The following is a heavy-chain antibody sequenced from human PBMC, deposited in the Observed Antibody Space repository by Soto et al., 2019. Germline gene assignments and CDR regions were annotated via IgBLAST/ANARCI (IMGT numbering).Heavy chain of an antibody. CDR2: ISAYNGNS. CDR1: GYTFTSYG. CDR3: AGARGYSSGWYDAGEGDCFDP. J-gene: IGHJ5*02. D-gene: IGHD6-19*01. V-gene: IGHV1-18*01. Sequence: QVQLVQSGAEVKKPGASVKVSCKASGYTFTSYGISWVRQAPGQGLEWMGWISAYNGNSNYAQKLQGRVTMTTHSPKSAAHRQPGSLRSDDTAVYYCAGARGYSSGWYDAGEGDCFDPWGQGTLVTVSS.